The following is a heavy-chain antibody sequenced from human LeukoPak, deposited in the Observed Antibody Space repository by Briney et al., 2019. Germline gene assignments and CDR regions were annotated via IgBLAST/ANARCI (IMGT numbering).Heavy chain of an antibody. CDR1: GFTFGDYA. Sequence: GGSLRLSCTASGFTFGDYAMSWVRQAPGKGLEWVGFIRSKAYGGTTEYAASVKGRFTISRDDSKSIAYLQMNSLKTEDTAVYYCTRDSNTAMVTDYWGQGTLATVSS. J-gene: IGHJ4*02. D-gene: IGHD5-18*01. CDR2: IRSKAYGGTT. V-gene: IGHV3-49*04. CDR3: TRDSNTAMVTDY.